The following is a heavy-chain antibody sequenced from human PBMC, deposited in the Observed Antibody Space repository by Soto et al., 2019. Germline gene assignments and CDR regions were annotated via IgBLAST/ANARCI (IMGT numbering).Heavy chain of an antibody. V-gene: IGHV4-59*12. Sequence: PSETLSLTCTVSGGSISSYYWSWIRQPPGKGLEWIGYIYHSGSTNYNPSLKSRVTISVDKSKNQFSLKLSSVTAADTAVYYCASDYYGSGSYLGAEYFQHWGQGTLVTVSS. CDR3: ASDYYGSGSYLGAEYFQH. D-gene: IGHD3-10*01. CDR2: IYHSGST. J-gene: IGHJ1*01. CDR1: GGSISSYY.